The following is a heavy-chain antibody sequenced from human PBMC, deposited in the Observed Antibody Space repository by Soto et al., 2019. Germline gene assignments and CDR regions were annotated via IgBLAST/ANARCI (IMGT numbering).Heavy chain of an antibody. CDR1: GYSFTSYW. CDR3: ARHMHHDSSGYFPNYYYYYGMDV. D-gene: IGHD3-22*01. Sequence: PGESLKISCKGSGYSFTSYWIGWVRQMPGKGLEWMGIIYPGDSDTRYSPSFQGQVTISADKSTSTAYLQWSSLKASDTAMYYCARHMHHDSSGYFPNYYYYYGMDVWGQGTTVTVSS. J-gene: IGHJ6*02. CDR2: IYPGDSDT. V-gene: IGHV5-51*01.